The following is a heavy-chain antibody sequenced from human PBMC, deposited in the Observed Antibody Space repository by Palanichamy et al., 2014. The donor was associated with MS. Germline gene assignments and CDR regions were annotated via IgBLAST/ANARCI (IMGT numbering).Heavy chain of an antibody. CDR1: GFTVSSNY. CDR3: ASYCSGGSCYRY. CDR2: IYSGGNT. V-gene: IGHV3-53*02. J-gene: IGHJ4*02. Sequence: EVQLVETGGGLVQPGGSLRLSCAASGFTVSSNYMSWVRQAPGKGLEWVSVIYSGGNTYYTDSVKGRFTISRDDSNNTLYLQMNSLRAGDTAVYYCASYCSGGSCYRYWGQGTLVTVSS. D-gene: IGHD2-15*01.